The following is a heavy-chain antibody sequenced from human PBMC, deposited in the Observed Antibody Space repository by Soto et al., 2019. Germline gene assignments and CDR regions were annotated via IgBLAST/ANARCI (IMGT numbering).Heavy chain of an antibody. J-gene: IGHJ6*02. V-gene: IGHV1-69*13. CDR2: IIPIFGTA. D-gene: IGHD6-19*01. CDR1: GGTFSSYA. Sequence: SVKVSCKASGGTFSSYAISWVRQAPGQGLEWMGGIIPIFGTANYAQKFQGRVTITADESTSTAYMELSSLRSEDTAVYYCARDRGYSSGWYLDYYGMDVWGQGTTVTVSS. CDR3: ARDRGYSSGWYLDYYGMDV.